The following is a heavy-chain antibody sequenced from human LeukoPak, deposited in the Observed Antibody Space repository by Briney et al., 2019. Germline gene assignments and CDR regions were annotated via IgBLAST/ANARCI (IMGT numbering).Heavy chain of an antibody. J-gene: IGHJ4*02. CDR2: INAGNGNT. D-gene: IGHD3-10*01. CDR1: GYTFTSYA. V-gene: IGHV1-3*01. Sequence: GASVKVSCKASGYTFTSYAMHWVRQAPGQRLKWLGWINAGNGNTKYSQKFQGRVTITRDTSASTAYMELSSLRSEDTAVYYCARGLVRGERYFDYWGQGTLVTVSS. CDR3: ARGLVRGERYFDY.